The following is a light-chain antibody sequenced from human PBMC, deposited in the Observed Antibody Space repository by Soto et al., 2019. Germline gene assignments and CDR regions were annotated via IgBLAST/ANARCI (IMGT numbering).Light chain of an antibody. J-gene: IGKJ5*01. CDR1: QSVSSSY. CDR3: QQYGSSPPSDT. CDR2: GAS. Sequence: EIVLTQSPGTLSLSPGERATLSCRASQSVSSSYLAWYQQKPGQAPRLLIYGASSRATGIPDRFSGSGSGTDFTLTISRLEPEDFAVDYCQQYGSSPPSDTFGQGTRLEIK. V-gene: IGKV3-20*01.